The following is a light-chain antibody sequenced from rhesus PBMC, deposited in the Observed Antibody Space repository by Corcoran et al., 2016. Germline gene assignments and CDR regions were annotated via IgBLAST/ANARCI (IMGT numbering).Light chain of an antibody. CDR1: QGISKY. CDR3: QQHNSYPRT. J-gene: IGKJ1*01. CDR2: DAS. V-gene: IGKV1-25*01. Sequence: DIQMTQSPSSLSASVGDTVTITCQASQGISKYLAWYQQKPGKAPKLLIYDASTLQSGVPSRFSGRGSGTEFTLTISSLQPEDVATYYCQQHNSYPRTFGQGTKVEIK.